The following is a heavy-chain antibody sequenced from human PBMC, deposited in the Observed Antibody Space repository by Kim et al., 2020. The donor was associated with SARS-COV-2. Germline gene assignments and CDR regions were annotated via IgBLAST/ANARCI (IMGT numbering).Heavy chain of an antibody. CDR1: GYTFTSYG. Sequence: SVKVSCKASGYTFTSYGISWVRQTPGQGLEWMGWISAYNGNTNYAQKLQGRVTMTTDTSTSTAYMELRSLRSDDTAVYYCARESALTIFGVVIPSYYYMDVWGEGTTVTVSS. CDR3: ARESALTIFGVVIPSYYYMDV. J-gene: IGHJ6*03. CDR2: ISAYNGNT. V-gene: IGHV1-18*01. D-gene: IGHD3-3*01.